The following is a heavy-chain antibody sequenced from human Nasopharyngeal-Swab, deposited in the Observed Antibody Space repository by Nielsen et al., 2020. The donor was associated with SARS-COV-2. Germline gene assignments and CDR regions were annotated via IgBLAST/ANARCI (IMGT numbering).Heavy chain of an antibody. J-gene: IGHJ6*03. CDR3: AKRSFDYVWGTYNYMDV. D-gene: IGHD3-16*01. Sequence: WIRQHPGKGLEWVAVISYDGSNKYYADSVKGRFTISRDNSKNTLYLQMNSLRAEDTAVYYCAKRSFDYVWGTYNYMDVWGKGTTVTVSS. CDR2: ISYDGSNK. V-gene: IGHV3-30*18.